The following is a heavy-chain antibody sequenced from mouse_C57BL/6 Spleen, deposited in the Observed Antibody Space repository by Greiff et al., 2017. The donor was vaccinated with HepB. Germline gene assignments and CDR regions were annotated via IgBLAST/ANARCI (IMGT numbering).Heavy chain of an antibody. V-gene: IGHV1-52*01. CDR3: ARSDGYDAMDY. CDR2: IDPSDSET. J-gene: IGHJ4*01. Sequence: QVQLQQPGAELVRPGSSVKLSCKASGYTFTSYWMHWVKQRPIQGLEWIGNIDPSDSETHYNQKFKDKATLTVDKSSSTAYRQLSSLTSEDSAVYYWARSDGYDAMDYWGQGTSVTVSS. CDR1: GYTFTSYW. D-gene: IGHD2-3*01.